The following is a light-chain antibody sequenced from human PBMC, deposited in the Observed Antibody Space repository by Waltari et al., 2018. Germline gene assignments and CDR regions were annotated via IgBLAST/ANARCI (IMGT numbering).Light chain of an antibody. CDR3: QQYNSYSFT. Sequence: DIQMTQSPSTLSASVGDRVTITCRASQRISSWLAWYQQKPGKAPKLLIYKASSLESGVPSRFGGSGSGTEFTLTISSLQPDDFATYYCQQYNSYSFTFGPGTKVDIK. CDR2: KAS. CDR1: QRISSW. V-gene: IGKV1-5*03. J-gene: IGKJ3*01.